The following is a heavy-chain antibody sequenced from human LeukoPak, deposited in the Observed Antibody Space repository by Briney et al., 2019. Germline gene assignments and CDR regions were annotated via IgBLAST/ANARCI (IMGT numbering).Heavy chain of an antibody. D-gene: IGHD2-15*01. J-gene: IGHJ4*02. Sequence: PSETLSLTCAVSGGSFTGYNWSWIRQPPGKGLEWIWEINQSESTNYNPSIKRRVTISVDTAKNQFSLTLSSVTAADTAVYYCARGGNIVVVVAATEPIDYWGQGTLVTVSS. CDR1: GGSFTGYN. CDR3: ARGGNIVVVVAATEPIDY. CDR2: INQSEST. V-gene: IGHV4-34*01.